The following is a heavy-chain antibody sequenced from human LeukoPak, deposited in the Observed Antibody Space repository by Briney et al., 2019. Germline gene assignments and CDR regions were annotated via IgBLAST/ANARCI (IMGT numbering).Heavy chain of an antibody. V-gene: IGHV3-30*02. CDR2: IWYGGSNK. CDR3: AKQGPIHYYMDV. J-gene: IGHJ6*03. CDR1: GFTFSSYG. Sequence: PGGSLRLSCAASGFTFSSYGMHWVRQAPGKGLEWVAVIWYGGSNKYYADSVKGRFTISRDNSKNTLYLQMNSLRAEDTAVYYCAKQGPIHYYMDVWGKGTTVTVSS.